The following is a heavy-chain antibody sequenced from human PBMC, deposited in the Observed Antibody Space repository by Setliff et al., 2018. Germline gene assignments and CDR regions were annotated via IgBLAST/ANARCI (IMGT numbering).Heavy chain of an antibody. V-gene: IGHV3-23*03. CDR3: AKGRFAAPD. CDR2: IYSGGSST. Sequence: PGGSLRLSCAASGFTISSYAMSWVRQAPGKGLEWVSVIYSGGSSTYYADSVKGRFTISRDNSKNTLYLQMNSLRAEDTAVYYCAKGRFAAPDWGQGTLVTVSS. D-gene: IGHD3-10*01. CDR1: GFTISSYA. J-gene: IGHJ4*02.